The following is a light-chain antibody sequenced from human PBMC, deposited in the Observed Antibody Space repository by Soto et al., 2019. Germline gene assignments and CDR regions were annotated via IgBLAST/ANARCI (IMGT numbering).Light chain of an antibody. V-gene: IGLV1-40*01. CDR3: QSYDSSLSGFYV. Sequence: QSVLTQPPSVSGAPGQGVTISCTGSSSNIGAGYDVHWYQQLPGTAPKLLIYGNSNRPSGVPDRFSGSKSGTSASLAITGLQAEDEADYYCQSYDSSLSGFYVFGTGTKVT. CDR1: SSNIGAGYD. CDR2: GNS. J-gene: IGLJ1*01.